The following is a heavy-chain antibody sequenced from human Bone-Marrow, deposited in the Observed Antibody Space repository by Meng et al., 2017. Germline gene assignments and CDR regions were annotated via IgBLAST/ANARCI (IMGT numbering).Heavy chain of an antibody. J-gene: IGHJ5*02. CDR1: GGSISSSNW. D-gene: IGHD2-21*01. V-gene: IGHV4-4*02. CDR2: IYHSGST. CDR3: AGLTTRRRIFGYNWFDP. Sequence: SETLSPTCAVSGGSISSSNWWSWVRQPPGKGLEWIGEIYHSGSTNYNPSLKSRVTISVDKSKNQFSLKLSSVTAADTAVYYCAGLTTRRRIFGYNWFDPWGQGTLVTVSS.